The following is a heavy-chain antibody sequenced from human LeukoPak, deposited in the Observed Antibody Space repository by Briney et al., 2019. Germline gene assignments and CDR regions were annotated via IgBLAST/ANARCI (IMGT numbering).Heavy chain of an antibody. D-gene: IGHD3-10*01. CDR3: AKDRGPVRAEYFQL. V-gene: IGHV3-30*18. Sequence: PGRSLRLSCAASGFIFRSYGLHWVRQAPGKGLEWVAVILYDGSDKYYADSVKGRFTISRDNSKNTVSLQMNSLRVEDTAVYYCAKDRGPVRAEYFQLWGQGTLVTVSS. CDR1: GFIFRSYG. CDR2: ILYDGSDK. J-gene: IGHJ1*01.